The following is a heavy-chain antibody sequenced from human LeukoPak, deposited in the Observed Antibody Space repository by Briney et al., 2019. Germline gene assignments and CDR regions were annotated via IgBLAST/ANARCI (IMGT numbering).Heavy chain of an antibody. V-gene: IGHV3-21*01. CDR1: GFTFSSYR. D-gene: IGHD1-26*01. J-gene: IGHJ4*02. CDR2: ISSSSSYI. CDR3: ARQTGSYSDY. Sequence: GGSLRLSCAVSGFTFSSYRMIWVRQAPGKGLEWVSSISSSSSYIYYADSLKGRFTISRDNAKNSRYLQMNSLRAGDTAVYYCARQTGSYSDYWGEGTLVTVSS.